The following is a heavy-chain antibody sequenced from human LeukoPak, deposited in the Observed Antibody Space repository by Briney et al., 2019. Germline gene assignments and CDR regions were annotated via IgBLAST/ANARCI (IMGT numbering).Heavy chain of an antibody. CDR3: VKEGPLRRTDFDF. J-gene: IGHJ4*02. Sequence: GGSLRLSCSASGFTFSSCAMSWVRQTPGKGLDWVSGISGGGDETYYADSVKGRFTISRDNSKSTLYLQMNSLRAEDTAVYYCVKEGPLRRTDFDFWAQGTLVTVSS. V-gene: IGHV3-23*01. CDR1: GFTFSSCA. CDR2: ISGGGDET.